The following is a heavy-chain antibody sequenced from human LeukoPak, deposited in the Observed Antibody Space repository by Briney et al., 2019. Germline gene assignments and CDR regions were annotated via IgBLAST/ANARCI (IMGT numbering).Heavy chain of an antibody. J-gene: IGHJ5*02. CDR1: GGSFSGYY. D-gene: IGHD3-9*01. CDR3: ASRYYDILTGYYGGFDP. CDR2: INHSGST. Sequence: KPSETLSLTCAVYGGSFSGYYWSWIRQPPGKGLEWTGEINHSGSTNYNPSLKSRVTISVDTSKNQFSLKLSSVTAADTAVYYCASRYYDILTGYYGGFDPWGQGTLVTVSS. V-gene: IGHV4-34*01.